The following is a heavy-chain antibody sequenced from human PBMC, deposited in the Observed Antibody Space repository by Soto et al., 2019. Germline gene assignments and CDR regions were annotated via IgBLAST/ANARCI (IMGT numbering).Heavy chain of an antibody. V-gene: IGHV3-30*18. D-gene: IGHD3-16*01. CDR3: AKDLKPGSRWSLGGVEHCMDV. CDR1: GFSFSSYD. CDR2: LSHDRSKK. J-gene: IGHJ6*03. Sequence: QVQLVESGGGVVQPGRSLRLSCVGSGFSFSSYDMNWAPQAPATGLQRVPPLSHDRSKKHYRDSVRGRVTISRDNSKNTLYLQMDHLRPEDTAIYYCAKDLKPGSRWSLGGVEHCMDVWGRGTTVSVSS.